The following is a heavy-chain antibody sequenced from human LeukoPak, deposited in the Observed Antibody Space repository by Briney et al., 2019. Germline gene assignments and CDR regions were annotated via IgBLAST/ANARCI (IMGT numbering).Heavy chain of an antibody. CDR3: ARLIRDTNWFDP. Sequence: PSQTLSLTCTVSGGSISSGDYYWSWIRQPPGRGLEWIGYIYYSGSAYYNPSLKSRVTISLDTSKNQFSLKLSCVTAADTAVYYCARLIRDTNWFDPWGQGTLVTVSS. J-gene: IGHJ5*02. V-gene: IGHV4-30-4*01. CDR1: GGSISSGDYY. CDR2: IYYSGSA. D-gene: IGHD2-21*01.